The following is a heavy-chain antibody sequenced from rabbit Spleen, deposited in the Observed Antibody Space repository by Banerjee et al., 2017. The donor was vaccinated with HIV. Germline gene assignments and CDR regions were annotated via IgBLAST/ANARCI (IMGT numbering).Heavy chain of an antibody. V-gene: IGHV1S45*01. CDR1: GFSFSSGYW. CDR3: GRAGEGGYGYLDL. J-gene: IGHJ4*01. D-gene: IGHD2-1*01. CDR2: IYAGSSGTT. Sequence: QEQLEESGGDLVKPEGSLTLTCTASGFSFSSGYWICWVRQAPGKGLEWIGCIYAGSSGTTYYASWTKGRFTISKTSSTTVTLQMTSLTAADTATFFCGRAGEGGYGYLDLWGPGTLVTVS.